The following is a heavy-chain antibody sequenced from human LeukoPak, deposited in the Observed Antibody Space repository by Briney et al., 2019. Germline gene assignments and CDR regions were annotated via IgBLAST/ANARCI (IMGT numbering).Heavy chain of an antibody. V-gene: IGHV4-4*09. J-gene: IGHJ4*02. CDR2: IYPRGST. CDR3: ARFSPRAMGNYLDF. D-gene: IGHD7-27*01. CDR1: GGSISSYY. Sequence: SETLSHTCTVSGGSISSYYWSWIRQPPGKGLEWIGYIYPRGSTYYNPSLKSRVILSLDKSANQFSLNLSSVTAADTAVYYCARFSPRAMGNYLDFWGQGTLVTVSS.